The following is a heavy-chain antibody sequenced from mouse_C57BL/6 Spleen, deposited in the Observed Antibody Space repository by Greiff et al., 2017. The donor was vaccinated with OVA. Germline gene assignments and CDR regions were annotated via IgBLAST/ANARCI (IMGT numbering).Heavy chain of an antibody. J-gene: IGHJ3*01. D-gene: IGHD4-1*01. Sequence: DVMLVESGGGLVQPGGSLKLSCAASGFTFSDYYMYWVRQTPEKRLEWVAYISNGGGSTYYPDTVKGRFTISRDNAKNTLYLQMSRLKSEDTAMYYCARNWDEGAWFAYWGQGTLVTVSA. CDR2: ISNGGGST. V-gene: IGHV5-12*01. CDR3: ARNWDEGAWFAY. CDR1: GFTFSDYY.